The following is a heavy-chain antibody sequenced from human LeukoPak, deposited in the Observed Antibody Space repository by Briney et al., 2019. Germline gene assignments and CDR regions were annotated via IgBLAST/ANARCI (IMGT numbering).Heavy chain of an antibody. D-gene: IGHD2-2*01. CDR2: INQDGSEK. V-gene: IGHV3-7*05. Sequence: GGSLRLSCAASGFIFSSYSMNWVRQAPGKGLEWVANINQDGSEKNYVDSVKGRFTISRDNAKNSLYLQMNSLRAEDTAVYYCARAYQTDYWGQGTLVTVSS. J-gene: IGHJ4*02. CDR1: GFIFSSYS. CDR3: ARAYQTDY.